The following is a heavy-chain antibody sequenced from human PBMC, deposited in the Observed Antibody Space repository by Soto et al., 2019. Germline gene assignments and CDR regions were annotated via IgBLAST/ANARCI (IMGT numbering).Heavy chain of an antibody. V-gene: IGHV1-3*01. J-gene: IGHJ6*02. Sequence: ASVKVSCKASGYTFTSYAMHWVRQAPGQRLEWMGWINADNGNTNYAQKLQGRVTMTTDTSTSTAYMELRSLRSDDTAVYYCARVGPPSDVWGQGTTVTVSS. CDR2: INADNGNT. CDR3: ARVGPPSDV. CDR1: GYTFTSYA.